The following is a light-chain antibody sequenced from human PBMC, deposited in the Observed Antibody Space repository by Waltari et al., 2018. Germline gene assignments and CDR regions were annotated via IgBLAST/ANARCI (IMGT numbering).Light chain of an antibody. CDR1: SGSLSTTSY. V-gene: IGLV8-61*01. CDR2: KGN. Sequence: QTVVTQEPLLSVSTGGTVTLTCTLSSGSLSTTSYATWYQQTPGQAPRTLVYKGNSRSSGVPDRFSGSILGNKAALTITGAQADDECDYYCSLYMGSGIWVFGGGTKLTVL. J-gene: IGLJ3*02. CDR3: SLYMGSGIWV.